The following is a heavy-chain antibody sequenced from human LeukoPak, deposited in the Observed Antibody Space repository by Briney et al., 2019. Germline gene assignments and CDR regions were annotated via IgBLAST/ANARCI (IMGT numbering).Heavy chain of an antibody. CDR3: ARIGRFLEWLPSPDDAFDI. Sequence: GASVKVSCKASGGTFSSYAVSWVRQAPGQGLEWMGWINPNSGGTNYAQKFQGRVTMTRDTSISTAYMELSRLRSDDTAVYYCARIGRFLEWLPSPDDAFDIWGQGTMVTVSS. CDR2: INPNSGGT. J-gene: IGHJ3*02. D-gene: IGHD3-3*01. V-gene: IGHV1-2*02. CDR1: GGTFSSYA.